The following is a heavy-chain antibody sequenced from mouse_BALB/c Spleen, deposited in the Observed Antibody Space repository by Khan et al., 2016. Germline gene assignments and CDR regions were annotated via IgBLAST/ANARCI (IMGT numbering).Heavy chain of an antibody. CDR3: ASGYDPFAY. D-gene: IGHD2-14*01. CDR2: IYPGDGDT. V-gene: IGHV1-87*01. CDR1: GYTFTSYW. J-gene: IGHJ3*01. Sequence: QVQLQQSGAELARPGASVKLSCKASGYTFTSYWMQWVKQRPGQGLEWIGAIYPGDGDTRYTQKFKDKATLTADKSSTTAYMQLSSLASEDSAVYYCASGYDPFAYWGQGTLVTVSA.